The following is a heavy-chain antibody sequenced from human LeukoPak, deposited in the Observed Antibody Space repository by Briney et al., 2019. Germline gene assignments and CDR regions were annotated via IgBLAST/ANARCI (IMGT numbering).Heavy chain of an antibody. V-gene: IGHV4-38-2*02. CDR2: IYHGGRT. D-gene: IGHD3-9*01. J-gene: IGHJ5*02. CDR1: GYSISSGYY. CDR3: ARDYDILTGYSNWFDP. Sequence: KPSETLSLTCTVSGYSISSGYYWGWIRQTPGKGLEWIGYIYHGGRTDYNPSLKSRVTISVDTSKNQFSLKLSSVTAADTAVYYCARDYDILTGYSNWFDPWGQGTLVTVSS.